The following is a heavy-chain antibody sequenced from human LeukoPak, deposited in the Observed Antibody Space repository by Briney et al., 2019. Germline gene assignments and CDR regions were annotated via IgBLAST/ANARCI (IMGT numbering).Heavy chain of an antibody. J-gene: IGHJ4*02. CDR2: ISSSSSYI. D-gene: IGHD3-3*02. V-gene: IGHV3-21*01. CDR3: ARRGIACRGTVDLGY. Sequence: PGGSLRLSCAASGFTFSSYSMNWVRQAPGKGLEWVSSISSSSSYIYYADSVKGRFTISRDNAKNSLYLQINSLRAEDTAVYYCARRGIACRGTVDLGYWVPGTLVTVSS. CDR1: GFTFSSYS.